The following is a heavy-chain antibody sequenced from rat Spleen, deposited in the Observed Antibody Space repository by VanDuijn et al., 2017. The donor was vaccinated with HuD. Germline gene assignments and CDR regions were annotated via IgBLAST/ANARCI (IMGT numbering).Heavy chain of an antibody. J-gene: IGHJ2*01. CDR2: ISSGGGGT. Sequence: VQLKESGPGLAQPSETLSLTCTVSGFSLTKHSVSWVRQPPGKGLEWVASISSGGGGTYYPDSVKGRFTISRDNAKSTLYLQMDSLRSEDTASYYCARQWYYFDYWGQGVMVTVSS. V-gene: IGHV5-25*01. CDR3: ARQWYYFDY. D-gene: IGHD1-1*01. CDR1: GFSLTKHS.